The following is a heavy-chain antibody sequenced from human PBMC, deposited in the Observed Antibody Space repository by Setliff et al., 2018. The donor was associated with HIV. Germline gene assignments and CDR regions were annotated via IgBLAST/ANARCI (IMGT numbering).Heavy chain of an antibody. CDR1: GGSFSGYY. CDR2: INYSGTT. J-gene: IGHJ4*02. CDR3: AATYCRGGGRDCPQMDDD. V-gene: IGHV4-34*01. Sequence: PSETLSLTCAVYGGSFSGYYWSWIRQPPGKGLEWIGEINYSGTTNHNPFLKSRVTISVDTSKKQFSLKLHSVTAADSAIYYCAATYCRGGGRDCPQMDDDWGQGSLVTVSS. D-gene: IGHD2-15*01.